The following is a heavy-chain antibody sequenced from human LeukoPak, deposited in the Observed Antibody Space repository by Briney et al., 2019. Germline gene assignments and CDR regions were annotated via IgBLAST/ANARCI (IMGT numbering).Heavy chain of an antibody. CDR3: ARRRTRYYYGMDV. J-gene: IGHJ6*02. Sequence: GGSLRLSCAASGFTFSSYWMSWVRQAPGKGLEWVANIKQDGSEKYYGDSVKGRFTISRDNAKNSLYLQMNSLRAEDTAVYYCARRRTRYYYGMDVWGQGTTVTVSS. CDR1: GFTFSSYW. D-gene: IGHD2-2*01. CDR2: IKQDGSEK. V-gene: IGHV3-7*01.